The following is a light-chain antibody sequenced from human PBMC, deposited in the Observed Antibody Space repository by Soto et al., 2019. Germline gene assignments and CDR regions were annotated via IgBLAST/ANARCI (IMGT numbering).Light chain of an antibody. CDR3: QQLNSYPPWIT. J-gene: IGKJ5*01. CDR1: QTISSW. CDR2: KAS. Sequence: DIQMTQSPSTLSGSVGDRVTITCRASQTISSWLAWYQQKPGKAPKLLIYKASSLESGVPSRFSGSGSGTEFTLTISSLQPEDFATYYCQQLNSYPPWITFGQGTRLEIK. V-gene: IGKV1-5*03.